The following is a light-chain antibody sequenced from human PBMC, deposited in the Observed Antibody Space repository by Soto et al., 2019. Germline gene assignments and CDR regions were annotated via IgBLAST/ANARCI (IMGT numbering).Light chain of an antibody. CDR3: KQYGSSSIT. J-gene: IGKJ5*01. CDR2: GAS. V-gene: IGKV3-20*01. Sequence: PGERATLSCRASQSFGSSHLAWYQQKPGQAPRLLIYGASTRVTGTPDRFSGSGSGTDFTLTISRLESDDSAVYYCKQYGSSSITFGQGTRLEI. CDR1: QSFGSSH.